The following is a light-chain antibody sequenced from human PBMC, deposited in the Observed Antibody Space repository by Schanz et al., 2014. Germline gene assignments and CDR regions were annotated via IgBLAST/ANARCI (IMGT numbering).Light chain of an antibody. CDR1: QTVRNN. CDR3: QQYGSSPWT. Sequence: EIVLTQSPATLSVSPGERGTLSCRASQTVRNNLAWYQQKPGQTPRLLIYAASTRATGIPPRFSGSWSGTDFTLTISRLEPEDFAVYYCQQYGSSPWTFGQGTKVEIK. V-gene: IGKV3-20*01. J-gene: IGKJ1*01. CDR2: AAS.